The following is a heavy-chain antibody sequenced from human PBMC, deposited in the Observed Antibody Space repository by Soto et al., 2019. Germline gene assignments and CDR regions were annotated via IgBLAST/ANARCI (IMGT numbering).Heavy chain of an antibody. CDR1: GGSLSGYY. CDR3: ARPKGMDV. J-gene: IGHJ6*04. Sequence: QVHLQQWGAGLLKPSETLSLTCAVYGGSLSGYYWNWIRQPPGQGLEWIGEINHSGNTNYNPSLKSRVTISVDTSKNQVSLKLTSVTAADTAVYYCARPKGMDVWGKGTPVTVSS. CDR2: INHSGNT. V-gene: IGHV4-34*01.